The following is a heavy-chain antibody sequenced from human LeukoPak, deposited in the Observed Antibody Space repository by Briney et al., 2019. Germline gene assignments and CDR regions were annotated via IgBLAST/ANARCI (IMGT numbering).Heavy chain of an antibody. J-gene: IGHJ4*02. Sequence: GGSLRLSCAASGFTFSPYSMNWIRQAPGKGLEWVSYITGSSNRIHYADSVRGRFTISRDNAMNSLHLQMNSLRDEDTAMYYCARSVEGAFDFWGQGTLVTVSS. CDR1: GFTFSPYS. CDR3: ARSVEGAFDF. V-gene: IGHV3-48*02. CDR2: ITGSSNRI. D-gene: IGHD6-19*01.